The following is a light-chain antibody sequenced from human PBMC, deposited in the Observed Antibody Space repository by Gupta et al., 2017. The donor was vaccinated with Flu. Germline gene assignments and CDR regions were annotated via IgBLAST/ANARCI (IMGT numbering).Light chain of an antibody. CDR3: QSYDSSLSGSV. Sequence: QSGLTQPPSVSGAPGQRLTISCTGSSSNLGAGYDVHWYQHFPGKAPKLLLYGNNHRPSGVPDRFSGSKSGTSASLAIXGXQADDEXDYFCQSYDSSLSGSVFGGGTKLTVL. J-gene: IGLJ3*02. CDR2: GNN. V-gene: IGLV1-40*01. CDR1: SSNLGAGYD.